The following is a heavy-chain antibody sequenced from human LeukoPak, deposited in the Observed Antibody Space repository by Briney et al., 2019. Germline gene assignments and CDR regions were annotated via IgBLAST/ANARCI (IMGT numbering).Heavy chain of an antibody. CDR2: IKQDGSEK. V-gene: IGHV3-7*01. D-gene: IGHD3-3*01. J-gene: IGHJ4*02. CDR3: ARLGQSNYDFWSGYYIGEGMYYFDY. Sequence: GGSLRLSCAASGFTFSSYWMSWVRQAPGKGLEWVANIKQDGSEKYYVDSVKGRFTISRDNAKNSLYLQMNSLRAEDTAAYYCARLGQSNYDFWSGYYIGEGMYYFDYWGQGTLVTVSS. CDR1: GFTFSSYW.